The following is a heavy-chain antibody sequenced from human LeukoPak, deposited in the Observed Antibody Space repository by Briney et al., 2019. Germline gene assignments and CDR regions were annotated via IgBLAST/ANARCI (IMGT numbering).Heavy chain of an antibody. CDR2: INPNSGGT. CDR3: ASEPIVVVPAAIDGMDV. CDR1: GYTFTGYY. J-gene: IGHJ6*02. V-gene: IGHV1-2*06. Sequence: ASVKVSCKASGYTFTGYYMHWVRQAPGQGLEWMGRINPNSGGTNYAQKFQGRVTMTRETSISTAYMELSRLRSDDTAVYYCASEPIVVVPAAIDGMDVWGQGTTVTVSS. D-gene: IGHD2-2*02.